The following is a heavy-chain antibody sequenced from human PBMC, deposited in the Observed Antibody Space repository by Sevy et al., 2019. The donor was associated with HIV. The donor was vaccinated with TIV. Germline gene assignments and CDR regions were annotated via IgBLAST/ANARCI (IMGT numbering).Heavy chain of an antibody. D-gene: IGHD3-3*01. Sequence: GESLKLPCKGSGYSFTSYWIGWVRQMPGKGLEWMGIIYPGDSDTRYSPSFQGQVTISADKSISTAYLQWSSLKASDTAMYYCARQGRRSGDAFDIWGQGTMVTVS. V-gene: IGHV5-51*01. CDR3: ARQGRRSGDAFDI. J-gene: IGHJ3*02. CDR2: IYPGDSDT. CDR1: GYSFTSYW.